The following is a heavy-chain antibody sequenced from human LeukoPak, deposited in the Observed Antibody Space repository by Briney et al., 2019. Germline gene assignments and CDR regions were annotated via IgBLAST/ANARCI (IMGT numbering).Heavy chain of an antibody. Sequence: PSETLSLTCAVYGGSFSGYYWSWIRQPPGKGLEWIGSIYHSGSTYYNPSLKSRVTISVDTSKNQFSLKLSSVTAADTAVYYCARDLSRVDYWGQGTLVTVSS. D-gene: IGHD3-3*02. CDR2: IYHSGST. J-gene: IGHJ4*02. V-gene: IGHV4-34*01. CDR1: GGSFSGYY. CDR3: ARDLSRVDY.